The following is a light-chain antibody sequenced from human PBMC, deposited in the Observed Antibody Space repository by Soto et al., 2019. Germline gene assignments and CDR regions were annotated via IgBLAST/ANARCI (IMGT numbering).Light chain of an antibody. J-gene: IGLJ1*01. CDR2: GNS. CDR1: SSNIGAGYV. V-gene: IGLV1-40*01. Sequence: QSVLTQPPSVSGAPGQRVTISCTGSSSNIGAGYVVHWYQQLPGTAPKLLIYGNSNRPSGVPDQFSGSKSGTSASLAITGLQSEDEADYYCCSYAGTSAPYVFGSGTKLTVL. CDR3: CSYAGTSAPYV.